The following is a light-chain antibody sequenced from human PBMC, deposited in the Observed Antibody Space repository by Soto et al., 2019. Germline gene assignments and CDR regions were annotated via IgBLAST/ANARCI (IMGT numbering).Light chain of an antibody. V-gene: IGKV1-33*01. CDR3: QQCNDLLT. CDR2: DAS. CDR1: QDIRNY. Sequence: DLQMTQSPSSLSASVGDRVTITCQASQDIRNYLNWHQQKPGKAPKLLIYDASNLETGVPSRFSGSGSGRNFTFTISSLQPEDIATYYCQQCNDLLTFGGGTRIEIK. J-gene: IGKJ4*01.